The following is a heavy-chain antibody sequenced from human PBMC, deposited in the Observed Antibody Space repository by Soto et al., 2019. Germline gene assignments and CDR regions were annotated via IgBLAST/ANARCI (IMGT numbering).Heavy chain of an antibody. V-gene: IGHV4-59*08. D-gene: IGHD6-13*01. CDR2: IYYSGST. CDR3: ARRYSTAFDI. J-gene: IGHJ3*02. CDR1: GGSISSYY. Sequence: SETLSLTCTVSGGSISSYYWSWIRQPPGKGLEWIGYIYYSGSTNYNPPLKSRVTISVDTSKNQFSLKLSSVTAADTAVYYCARRYSTAFDIWGQGTMVPVS.